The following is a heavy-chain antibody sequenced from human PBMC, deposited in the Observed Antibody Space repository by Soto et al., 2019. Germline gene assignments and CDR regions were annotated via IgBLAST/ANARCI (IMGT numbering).Heavy chain of an antibody. CDR1: GGSISSGDYY. CDR3: ARSYYDILTGYYPDAFDI. J-gene: IGHJ3*02. Sequence: PSETLSLTCTVSGGSISSGDYYWSWIRQPPGKGLEWIGYIYYSGSTYYNPSLKSRVTISVDTSKNQFSLKLSSVTAADTAVYYCARSYYDILTGYYPDAFDIWGQGTMVTVS. V-gene: IGHV4-30-4*01. D-gene: IGHD3-9*01. CDR2: IYYSGST.